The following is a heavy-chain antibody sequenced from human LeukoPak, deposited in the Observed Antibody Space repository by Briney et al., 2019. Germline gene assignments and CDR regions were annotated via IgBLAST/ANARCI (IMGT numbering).Heavy chain of an antibody. CDR3: ARQEDYGGNSYADS. CDR1: GFTFSSYA. D-gene: IGHD4-23*01. J-gene: IGHJ4*02. CDR2: ISGSGDST. V-gene: IGHV3-23*01. Sequence: PGGSLRLSCAASGFTFSSYALSWVRQAPGKGLEWVSLISGSGDSTYYAESVKGRFTISRDNSKKTLYLQMNSVRAEDTAAYYCARQEDYGGNSYADSWGQGTLVTVSS.